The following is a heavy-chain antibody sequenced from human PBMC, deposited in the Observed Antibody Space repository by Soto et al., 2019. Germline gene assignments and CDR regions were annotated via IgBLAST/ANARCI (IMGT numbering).Heavy chain of an antibody. Sequence: SETLSLTCTVSGGSISSSSYYWGWIRQPPGKGLEWIGSIYYSGSTYYNPSLKSRVTISVDTSKNQFSLKLSSVTAADTAVYYCARPNDMSASDYDYWCQGALLTISS. CDR2: IYYSGST. D-gene: IGHD3-22*01. CDR3: ARPNDMSASDYDY. J-gene: IGHJ4*02. CDR1: GGSISSSSYY. V-gene: IGHV4-39*01.